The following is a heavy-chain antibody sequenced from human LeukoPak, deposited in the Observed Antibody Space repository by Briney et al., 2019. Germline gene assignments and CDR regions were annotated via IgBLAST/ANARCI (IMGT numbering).Heavy chain of an antibody. CDR3: ARAAYCSSTSCYRRSLELRPDYYYGMDV. J-gene: IGHJ6*02. CDR2: IYYSGST. D-gene: IGHD2-2*01. V-gene: IGHV4-59*01. CDR1: GGSISSYY. Sequence: SETLSLTCTVSGGSISSYYWSWIRQPPGKGLEWIGYIYYSGSTNYNPSLKSRVTISVDTSKNQFSLKLSSVTAADTAVYYCARAAYCSSTSCYRRSLELRPDYYYGMDVWGQGTTVTVSS.